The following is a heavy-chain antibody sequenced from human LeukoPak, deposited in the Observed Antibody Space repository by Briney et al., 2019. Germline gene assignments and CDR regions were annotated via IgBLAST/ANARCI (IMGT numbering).Heavy chain of an antibody. Sequence: ASVKVSRKASGYTFATYGFCWVRQAPGHGLEWMGWISANTGKTDYAQKFQGRVAMTTDTSTSTAYMELRSLRPNDTAVYFCAKVAGDRMDYWGQGTLVTVSS. V-gene: IGHV1-18*01. J-gene: IGHJ4*02. CDR2: ISANTGKT. D-gene: IGHD6-13*01. CDR3: AKVAGDRMDY. CDR1: GYTFATYG.